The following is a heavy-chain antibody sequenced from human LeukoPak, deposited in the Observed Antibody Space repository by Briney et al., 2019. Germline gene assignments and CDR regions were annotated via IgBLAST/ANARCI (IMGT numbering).Heavy chain of an antibody. CDR1: GGSISSSSYY. V-gene: IGHV4-39*07. J-gene: IGHJ1*01. CDR3: ARGNTYYYDSSGGFQH. Sequence: PSETLSLTCTVSGGSISSSSYYWGWIRQPPGKGLEWIGSIYFSGSTYYNPSLKSRVTISVDTSKNQFSLKLSSVTAADTAVYYCARGNTYYYDSSGGFQHWGQGTLVTVSS. CDR2: IYFSGST. D-gene: IGHD3-22*01.